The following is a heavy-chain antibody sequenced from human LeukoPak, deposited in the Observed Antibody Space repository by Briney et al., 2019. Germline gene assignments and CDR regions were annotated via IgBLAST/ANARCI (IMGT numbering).Heavy chain of an antibody. D-gene: IGHD3-22*01. CDR1: GFTFSSYS. CDR3: ARDQYYYDSSGYPDLDY. Sequence: GGSLRLSSAASGFTFSSYSMNWVRQAPGKGLEWVSYISSSSSTIYYADSVKGRFTISRDYAKNSLYLQMNSLRAEDTAVYYCARDQYYYDSSGYPDLDYWGQGTLVTVSS. CDR2: ISSSSSTI. J-gene: IGHJ4*02. V-gene: IGHV3-48*01.